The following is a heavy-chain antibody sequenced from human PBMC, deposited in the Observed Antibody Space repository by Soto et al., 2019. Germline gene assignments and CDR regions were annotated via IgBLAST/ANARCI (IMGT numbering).Heavy chain of an antibody. V-gene: IGHV4-4*02. D-gene: IGHD2-21*02. CDR2: IYHTGST. J-gene: IGHJ4*02. CDR1: GDSISSTHW. Sequence: PSETLSLTCVVSGDSISSTHWWTWVRQTPGKGLEWIGEIYHTGSTKYNPSLKNRVTISVDKSNNEFSLNLKSVTAADTAVYYCATLPPRIVVMTLPFPSWGQGTQVTVSS. CDR3: ATLPPRIVVMTLPFPS.